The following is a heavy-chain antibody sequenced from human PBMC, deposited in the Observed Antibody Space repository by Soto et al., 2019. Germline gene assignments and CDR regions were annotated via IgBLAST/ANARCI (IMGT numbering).Heavy chain of an antibody. CDR2: ISWNSGTI. CDR3: AKGMIAWISGDYNAGYYYYGMDV. D-gene: IGHD4-17*01. Sequence: PGGSLRLSCAASGFSFDDYAMHWVRQAPGKGLEWVTGISWNSGTIGYADSVEGRFTISRDNAKNSLYLQMNSLRAEDTAVYYCAKGMIAWISGDYNAGYYYYGMDVWGQGTTVTVSS. CDR1: GFSFDDYA. J-gene: IGHJ6*02. V-gene: IGHV3-9*01.